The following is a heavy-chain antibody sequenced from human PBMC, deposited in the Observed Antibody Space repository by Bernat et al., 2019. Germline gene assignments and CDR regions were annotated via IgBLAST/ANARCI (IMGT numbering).Heavy chain of an antibody. D-gene: IGHD6-19*01. CDR2: IWFDGTKK. CDR1: GFTFSNFG. J-gene: IGHJ4*02. V-gene: IGHV3-33*01. Sequence: QVQLVESGGGVVQPGRSLRLSCAASGFTFSNFGMHWVRQAPGKGLEWVANIWFDGTKKFYADSVKGRFTISRDNSQNTLYLQMNSLRADDTAVYYCARDDAVAGEGFDYWGQGTLVTVSS. CDR3: ARDDAVAGEGFDY.